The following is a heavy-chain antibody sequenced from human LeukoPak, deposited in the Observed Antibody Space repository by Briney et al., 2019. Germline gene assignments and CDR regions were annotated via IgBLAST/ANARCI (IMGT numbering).Heavy chain of an antibody. J-gene: IGHJ4*02. V-gene: IGHV4-34*01. CDR1: GGSFSGYY. Sequence: SETLSLTCAVYGGSFSGYYWSWIRQPPGKGLEWIGEINHSGSTNYYPSLKSRVTISVDTSKNQFSLKLSSVTAADTAVYYCASHYDSSGYYYAYWGQGTLVTVSS. CDR3: ASHYDSSGYYYAY. D-gene: IGHD3-22*01. CDR2: INHSGST.